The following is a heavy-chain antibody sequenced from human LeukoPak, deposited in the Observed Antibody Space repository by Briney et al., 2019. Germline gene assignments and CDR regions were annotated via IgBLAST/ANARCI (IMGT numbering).Heavy chain of an antibody. J-gene: IGHJ4*02. D-gene: IGHD1-26*01. CDR2: IIPILGIA. CDR3: AREGDSGSYYVDY. Sequence: ASVKVSCKASGGTFSSYAISWVRPAPGQGLEWMGRIIPILGIANYAQKFQGRVTITADKSTSTAYMELSSLRSEDTAVYYCAREGDSGSYYVDYWGQGTLVTVSS. CDR1: GGTFSSYA. V-gene: IGHV1-69*04.